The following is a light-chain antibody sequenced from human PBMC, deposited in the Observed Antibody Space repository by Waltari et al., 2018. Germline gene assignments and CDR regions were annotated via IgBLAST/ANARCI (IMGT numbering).Light chain of an antibody. Sequence: DIQMTQSPSSLSASVGDRVTITCQASQDISHYLNWYQQKPGKAPKLLIYDASHLETGVPSRFSGSGSGTDFTFTISSLQPEDIATYYCQQYDNLPYTFGQGTKLEIK. CDR1: QDISHY. V-gene: IGKV1-33*01. J-gene: IGKJ2*01. CDR3: QQYDNLPYT. CDR2: DAS.